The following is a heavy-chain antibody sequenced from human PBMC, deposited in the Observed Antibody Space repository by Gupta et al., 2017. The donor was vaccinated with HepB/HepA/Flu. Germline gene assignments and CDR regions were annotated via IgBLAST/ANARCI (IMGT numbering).Heavy chain of an antibody. CDR1: GGSISSSNW. Sequence: QVQLQESGAGLVKPSGTLSLTCAVSGGSISSSNWWSWVRQPPGKGLEWIGEIYHSGSTNDNPALKSRVTISVDKSKQKCSLKLSSVKEAETAVYYCARGGRAVAGSTTGGQRTMVTVYS. D-gene: IGHD6-19*01. CDR3: ARGGRAVAGSTT. CDR2: IYHSGST. V-gene: IGHV4-4*02. J-gene: IGHJ4*02.